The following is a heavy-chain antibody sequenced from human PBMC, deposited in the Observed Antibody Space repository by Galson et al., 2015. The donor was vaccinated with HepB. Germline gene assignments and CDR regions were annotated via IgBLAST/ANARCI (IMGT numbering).Heavy chain of an antibody. D-gene: IGHD5-12*01. CDR2: LIPIFGTP. CDR1: GGTFSSNA. CDR3: ARGPRGVATIKKVVHYYYYHMDV. V-gene: IGHV1-69*01. Sequence: QSGAEVKKPGESLKVSCKASGGTFSSNAISWVRQAPGQGLEWMGGLIPIFGTPNYAQKFYGRVTITADESTSTAYMELSSLRSEDTAVYYCARGPRGVATIKKVVHYYYYHMDVWGQGTTVTVSS. J-gene: IGHJ6*02.